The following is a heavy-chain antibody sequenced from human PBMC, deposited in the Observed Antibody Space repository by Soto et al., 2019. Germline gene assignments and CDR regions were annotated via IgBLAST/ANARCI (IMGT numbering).Heavy chain of an antibody. D-gene: IGHD6-13*01. V-gene: IGHV4-30-4*01. J-gene: IGHJ4*02. CDR1: GGSISSGDYY. Sequence: SETLSLTCTVSGGSISSGDYYWSWIRQPPGKGLEWIGSIYYSGSTYYNPSLKSRVTISVDASKNQFSLKLNSVTAADTAVYYCASRHSSPYFDYWGQRTLVIVSS. CDR2: IYYSGST. CDR3: ASRHSSPYFDY.